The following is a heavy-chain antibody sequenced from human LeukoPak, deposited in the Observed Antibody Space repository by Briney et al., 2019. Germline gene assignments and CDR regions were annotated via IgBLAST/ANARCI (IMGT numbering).Heavy chain of an antibody. D-gene: IGHD3-10*01. V-gene: IGHV3-33*01. CDR3: ASLGDYGSGSYYNFDY. Sequence: PGGSLRLSCAASGFTFSSYGMHWVRQAPGKGLEWVAVIWYDGSNKYYADSVKGRFTISRDNSKNTLYLQMNSLRAEDTAVYYCASLGDYGSGSYYNFDYWGQGTLVTVSS. J-gene: IGHJ4*02. CDR1: GFTFSSYG. CDR2: IWYDGSNK.